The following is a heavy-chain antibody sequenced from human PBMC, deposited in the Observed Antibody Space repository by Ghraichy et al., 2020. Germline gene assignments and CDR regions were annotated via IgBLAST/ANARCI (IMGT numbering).Heavy chain of an antibody. CDR2: INHSGST. J-gene: IGHJ4*02. CDR1: GGSFSGYY. D-gene: IGHD2-2*01. Sequence: SETLSLTCAVYGGSFSGYYWSWIRQPPGKGLEWIGEINHSGSTNYNPSLKSRVTISVDTSKNQFSLKLSSVTAADTAVYYCARGLKGYIVVVPPGSRYFDYWGQGTLVTVSS. CDR3: ARGLKGYIVVVPPGSRYFDY. V-gene: IGHV4-34*01.